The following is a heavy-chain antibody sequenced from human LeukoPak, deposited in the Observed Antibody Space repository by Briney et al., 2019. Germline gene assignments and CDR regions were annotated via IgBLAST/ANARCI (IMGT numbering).Heavy chain of an antibody. CDR1: GGSISSSSYY. CDR3: ARHPSGTTRFDP. V-gene: IGHV4-39*01. Sequence: PSETLSLTCTVSGGSISSSSYYWGWIRQPPGKGLGWIGSIYYSGSTTYNSSLKSRVTISLDTSKNQFSLRLSSVTAADTAVYYCARHPSGTTRFDPWGQGTLVTVSS. J-gene: IGHJ5*02. D-gene: IGHD3-10*01. CDR2: IYYSGST.